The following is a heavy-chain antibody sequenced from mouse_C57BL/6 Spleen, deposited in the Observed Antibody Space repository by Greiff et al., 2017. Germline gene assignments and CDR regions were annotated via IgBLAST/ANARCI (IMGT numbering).Heavy chain of an antibody. D-gene: IGHD3-1*01. CDR3: AGGLLYAMDY. V-gene: IGHV5-17*01. CDR1: GFTFSDYG. Sequence: EVMLVESGGGLVKPGGSLKLSCAASGFTFSDYGMHWVRQAPEKGLEWVAYISSGSSTIYYADTVKGRFTISRDNAKTTLFLQMTSLRSEDTAMYYCAGGLLYAMDYWGQGTSVTVSA. CDR2: ISSGSSTI. J-gene: IGHJ4*01.